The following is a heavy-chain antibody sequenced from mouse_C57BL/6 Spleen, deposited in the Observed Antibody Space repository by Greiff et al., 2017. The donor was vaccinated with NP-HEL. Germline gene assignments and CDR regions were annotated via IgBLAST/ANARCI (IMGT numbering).Heavy chain of an antibody. V-gene: IGHV5-16*01. J-gene: IGHJ4*01. CDR1: GFTFSDYY. CDR2: INYDGSST. CDR3: ARVLYDYDAGYYAMDY. D-gene: IGHD2-4*01. Sequence: EVQRVESEGGLVQPGSSMKLSCTASGFTFSDYYMAWVRQVPEKGLEWVANINYDGSSTYYLDSLKSRFIISRDNAKNILYLQMSSLKSEDTATYYCARVLYDYDAGYYAMDYWGQGTSVTVSS.